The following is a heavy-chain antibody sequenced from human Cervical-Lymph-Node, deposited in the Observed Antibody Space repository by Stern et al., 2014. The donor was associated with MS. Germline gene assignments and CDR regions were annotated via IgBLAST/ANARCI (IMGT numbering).Heavy chain of an antibody. CDR1: GYTFTSYY. CDR2: INPSGGST. V-gene: IGHV1-46*03. D-gene: IGHD3-10*01. J-gene: IGHJ4*02. Sequence: VQLVESGAEVKKPGASVKVSCKASGYTFTSYYMHWVRQAPGQGLEWMGIINPSGGSTSYAQKFQGRVTMTRDTSTSTVYMELSSLRSEDTAVYYCARDYLSYYYGSGSYPDYWGQGTLVTVSS. CDR3: ARDYLSYYYGSGSYPDY.